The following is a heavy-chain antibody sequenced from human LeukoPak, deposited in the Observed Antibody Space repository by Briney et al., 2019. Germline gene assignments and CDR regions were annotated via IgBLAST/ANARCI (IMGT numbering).Heavy chain of an antibody. CDR1: GYTFIGYY. V-gene: IGHV1-2*04. Sequence: ASVKVSCKASGYTFIGYYMHWVRQAPGQGLEWMGWINPNSGGTNYAQKFQGWVTMTRDTSISTAYMELSRLRSDDTAVYYCARAVSGYSSGWLPDYWGQGTLVTVSS. CDR2: INPNSGGT. D-gene: IGHD6-19*01. CDR3: ARAVSGYSSGWLPDY. J-gene: IGHJ4*02.